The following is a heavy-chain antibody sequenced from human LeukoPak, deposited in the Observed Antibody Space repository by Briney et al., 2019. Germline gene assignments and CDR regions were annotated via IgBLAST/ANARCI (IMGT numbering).Heavy chain of an antibody. Sequence: PGGSLRLSCAASGFTFSKYAMSWVRQAPGKGLEWVSAISPSDGNTFYAGSVKGRFTISRDNFKNTLSLQMNSLRAKDTALYYCAKDSSVPYGITDWGQGTLVTVSS. V-gene: IGHV3-23*01. CDR3: AKDSSVPYGITD. CDR1: GFTFSKYA. CDR2: ISPSDGNT. J-gene: IGHJ4*02. D-gene: IGHD4-17*01.